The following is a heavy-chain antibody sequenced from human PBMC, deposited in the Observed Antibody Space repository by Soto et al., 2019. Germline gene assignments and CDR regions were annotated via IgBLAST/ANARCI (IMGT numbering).Heavy chain of an antibody. CDR3: ARWVGNGYIDF. V-gene: IGHV3-11*05. Sequence: QVQLVESGGGLVKPGGSLRLSCAASGFTFSDYYMSWIRQAPGKGLEWLSYISSSSTYINYADSVKGRFTISRDNAKNSLYLQMNILSAEDTAVYYCARWVGNGYIDFWGQGTLVTVSS. CDR2: ISSSSTYI. J-gene: IGHJ4*02. CDR1: GFTFSDYY. D-gene: IGHD2-8*01.